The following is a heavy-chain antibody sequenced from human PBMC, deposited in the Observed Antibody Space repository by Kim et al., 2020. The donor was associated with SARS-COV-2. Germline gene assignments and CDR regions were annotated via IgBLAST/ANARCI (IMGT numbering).Heavy chain of an antibody. CDR2: IYYSGNT. J-gene: IGHJ4*02. CDR3: AREVSSARGTFDY. CDR1: GDSIGSGGYY. V-gene: IGHV4-31*03. Sequence: SETLSLTCSVSGDSIGSGGYYWSWIRQHPGKGLEWIGYIYYSGNTFYNPSLKGRLLISGDSSKNQFSLNLTSVTAADTAIYYCAREVSSARGTFDYWGQGTLVTVSS.